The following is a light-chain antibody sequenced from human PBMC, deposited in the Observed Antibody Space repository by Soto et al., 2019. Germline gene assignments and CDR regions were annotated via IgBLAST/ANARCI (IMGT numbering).Light chain of an antibody. CDR2: AAS. CDR1: QGVGSN. Sequence: EIVMTQSPGTLSVSPGERATLSCRASQGVGSNLAWYQQRPGQAPRLLIYAASTRATDIPARFTGRGSGTEFTLTISSLQSEDFAVYFCQQGTFGQGTKVEI. CDR3: QQGT. V-gene: IGKV3-15*01. J-gene: IGKJ1*01.